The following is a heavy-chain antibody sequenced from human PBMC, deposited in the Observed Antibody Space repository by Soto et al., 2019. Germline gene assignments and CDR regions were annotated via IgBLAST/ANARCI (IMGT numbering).Heavy chain of an antibody. Sequence: PGGSLRLSCAASGFTFSSYAMNWVRQAPGKGLEWVSSISSISSYIYYADSMKGRFTISRDNAKNSLYLQMNSLRAEDTAVYYCARAYDYGDYGRFRYGVDVWGQGTTVTVSS. V-gene: IGHV3-21*01. CDR2: ISSISSYI. J-gene: IGHJ6*02. D-gene: IGHD4-17*01. CDR3: ARAYDYGDYGRFRYGVDV. CDR1: GFTFSSYA.